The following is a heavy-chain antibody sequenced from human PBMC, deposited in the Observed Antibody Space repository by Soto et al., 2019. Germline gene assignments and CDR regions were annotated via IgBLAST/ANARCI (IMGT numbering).Heavy chain of an antibody. CDR1: GNSSSDYY. CDR3: ARSGSKYGANVFD. Sequence: PSETLSLTCTVSGNSSSDYYWNYILQRPGERRDYIGGIYYIGTTYYNPSLKSRATISVDTSKNKFSLNQTSLTTAATAVYFCARSGSKYGANVFD. J-gene: IGHJ3*02. D-gene: IGHD5-18*01. V-gene: IGHV4-59*01. CDR2: IYYIGTT.